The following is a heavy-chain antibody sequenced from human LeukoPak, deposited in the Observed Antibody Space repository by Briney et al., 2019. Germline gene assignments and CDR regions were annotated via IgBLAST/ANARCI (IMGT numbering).Heavy chain of an antibody. V-gene: IGHV3-7*01. CDR2: IKQDGSEK. J-gene: IGHJ6*03. D-gene: IGHD2-2*02. CDR3: ARASGLVPAVIGYYYYYMDV. Sequence: GESLKISCAASGFTFSSYWMSWVRQAPGKGLEWVANIKQDGSEKYYVDSVKGRFTISRDNAKNSLYLQMNSLRAEDTAVYYCARASGLVPAVIGYYYYYMDVWGKGTTVTVSS. CDR1: GFTFSSYW.